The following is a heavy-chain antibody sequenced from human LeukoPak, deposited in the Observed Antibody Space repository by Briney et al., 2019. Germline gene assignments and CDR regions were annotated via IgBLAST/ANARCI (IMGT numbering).Heavy chain of an antibody. V-gene: IGHV4-59*01. CDR2: IYYSGST. Sequence: SETLSLTCTVSGGSISSYYWSWIRPPPGKGLEGIGYIYYSGSTNYNPSLKSRVSISVDTSKNQFSLKLSSVTAADTAVYYCARKETYCSGGSCYSPWFDPWGQGTLVTVSS. CDR1: GGSISSYY. D-gene: IGHD2-15*01. J-gene: IGHJ5*02. CDR3: ARKETYCSGGSCYSPWFDP.